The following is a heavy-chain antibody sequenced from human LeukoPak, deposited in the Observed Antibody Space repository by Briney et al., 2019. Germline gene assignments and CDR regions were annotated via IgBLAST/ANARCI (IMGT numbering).Heavy chain of an antibody. Sequence: GGSLRLSCAASGFTFSRYWMSWVRQTPREGLEWVANIKQDGSETYYVDSMKGRFTISRDNAKNSLFLQMNSLRAEDTAVYYCARDLRSDYGDYWGQGTLVTVSS. D-gene: IGHD3-3*01. CDR1: GFTFSRYW. J-gene: IGHJ4*02. CDR3: ARDLRSDYGDY. CDR2: IKQDGSET. V-gene: IGHV3-7*01.